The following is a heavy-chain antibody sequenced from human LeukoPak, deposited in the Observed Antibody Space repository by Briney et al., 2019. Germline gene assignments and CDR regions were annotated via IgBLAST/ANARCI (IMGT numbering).Heavy chain of an antibody. J-gene: IGHJ4*02. CDR3: ARDHPFGYFDY. Sequence: GGSLRLSCAASGFTFSSYWMSWVRQAPGKGLEWVANIKQDGSEKYYVDSVKGRFTISRDNAKNSLYLQMNSLRTEDTAVYYCARDHPFGYFDYWGQGTLVTVSS. V-gene: IGHV3-7*03. CDR2: IKQDGSEK. CDR1: GFTFSSYW. D-gene: IGHD3-16*01.